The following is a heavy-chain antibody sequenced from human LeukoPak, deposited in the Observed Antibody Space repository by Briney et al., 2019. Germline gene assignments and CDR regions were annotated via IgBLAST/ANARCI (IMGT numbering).Heavy chain of an antibody. CDR3: VKGGQRYDIWRFDY. CDR1: GVSFSDYA. D-gene: IGHD3/OR15-3a*01. J-gene: IGHJ4*03. CDR2: ISGSGGST. V-gene: IGHV3-23*01. Sequence: PGGSLTLSCAVSGVSFSDYAMNWVRLAPGTGLQWVSSISGSGGSTYYADSVKGRFSISRDNSKNTLSLQMNSLRAEDTALYYCVKGGQRYDIWRFDYWGHGTVVTVSS.